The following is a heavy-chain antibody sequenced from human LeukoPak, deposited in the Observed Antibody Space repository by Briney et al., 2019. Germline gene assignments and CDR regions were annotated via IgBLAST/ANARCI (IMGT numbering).Heavy chain of an antibody. CDR2: IIPIFGTA. CDR1: GGTFSSYA. J-gene: IGHJ6*03. V-gene: IGHV1-69*13. D-gene: IGHD2-2*01. CDR3: ARGMSVGYCSSTSCRTYYYYYMDV. Sequence: SVKVSCKASGGTFSSYAISWVRQAPGQGLELMGGIIPIFGTANYVQKFQGRVTITADESTSTAYMELSSLRSEDTAVYYCARGMSVGYCSSTSCRTYYYYYMDVWGKGTTVTVSS.